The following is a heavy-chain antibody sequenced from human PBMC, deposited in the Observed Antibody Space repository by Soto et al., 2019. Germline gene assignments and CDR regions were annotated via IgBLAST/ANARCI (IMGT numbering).Heavy chain of an antibody. D-gene: IGHD6-6*01. CDR1: GYSISSGYY. V-gene: IGHV4-38-2*01. CDR3: ERIGARLAPDY. J-gene: IGHJ4*02. CDR2: IYHSGST. Sequence: PSETLSLTCAVSGYSISSGYYWGWIRQPPGKGLEWIGSIYHSGSTYYNPSLKSRVTISVDTSKNQFSLKLSSVTAADTAVYYCERIGARLAPDYWGQGTLVTVSS.